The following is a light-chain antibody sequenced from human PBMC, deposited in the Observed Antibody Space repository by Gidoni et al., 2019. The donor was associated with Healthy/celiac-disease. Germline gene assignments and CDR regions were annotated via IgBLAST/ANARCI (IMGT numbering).Light chain of an antibody. V-gene: IGLV2-14*01. CDR1: SSDVGGYNY. Sequence: QSALTQPASVSGSPGQSIPISCTGTSSDVGGYNYVSWYQQHPGKAPKLMIYDVSNRPSGVSNRFSGSKSGNTASLTISGLQAEDEADYYCSSYTSSSTPRWVFGGGTKLTVL. CDR3: SSYTSSSTPRWV. CDR2: DVS. J-gene: IGLJ3*02.